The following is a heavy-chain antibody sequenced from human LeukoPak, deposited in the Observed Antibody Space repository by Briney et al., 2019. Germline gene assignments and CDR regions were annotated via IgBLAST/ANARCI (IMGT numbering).Heavy chain of an antibody. D-gene: IGHD6-13*01. Sequence: PGGSLRLSCAASGFTFSSYGMHWVRQAPGKGLEWVAVIWYDGSNKYHADTVKGRFTISRDNSKNTLYLQMNSLRAEDTAVYYCARGPYSSSPEFDLWGRGTLVTVSS. CDR2: IWYDGSNK. CDR3: ARGPYSSSPEFDL. J-gene: IGHJ2*01. CDR1: GFTFSSYG. V-gene: IGHV3-33*01.